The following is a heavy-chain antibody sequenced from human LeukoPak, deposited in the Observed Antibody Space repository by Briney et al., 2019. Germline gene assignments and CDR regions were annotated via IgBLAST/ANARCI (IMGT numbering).Heavy chain of an antibody. J-gene: IGHJ4*02. CDR1: GLTLSIYG. CDR2: IWHDGSRK. CDR3: ARDDSSGDYYDNFDY. Sequence: GGSLSLFCVASGLTLSIYGTHCVRQARGRGVEGVALIWHDGSRKHYADSVKGRFTISRDNSKNTLYLQMDSLRGEDTAVYYCARDDSSGDYYDNFDYWGQGTLVTVSS. V-gene: IGHV3-30*02. D-gene: IGHD3-22*01.